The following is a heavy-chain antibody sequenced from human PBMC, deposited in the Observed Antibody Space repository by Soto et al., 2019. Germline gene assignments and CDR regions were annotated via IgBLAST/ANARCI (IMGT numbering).Heavy chain of an antibody. CDR2: ISSNGANT. J-gene: IGHJ4*01. D-gene: IGHD2-8*01. CDR1: GFTFDSPYSHA. V-gene: IGHV3-23*01. Sequence: GGSMRLSCAASGFTFDSPYSHAMSWVRQSPGKGPEWVSTISSNGANTHYAESVQGRFTISKAASRHTVHLHMNSLRADDTAIYFCVSWVSAHFDYWGHGTPVTVSS. CDR3: VSWVSAHFDY.